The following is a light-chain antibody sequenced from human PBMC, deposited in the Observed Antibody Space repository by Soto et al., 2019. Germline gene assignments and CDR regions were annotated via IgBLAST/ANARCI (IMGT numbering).Light chain of an antibody. Sequence: LTQPPSASWTPGQGVTISCSGSSSNIGDSYIYWYQQLPGTAPKLLIYKNNLRPSGVPDRFSGSKSGTSASLAISGLRSEDEADYFCAAWGDSLRVFGTGTRV. V-gene: IGLV1-47*01. CDR1: SSNIGDSY. J-gene: IGLJ1*01. CDR3: AAWGDSLRV. CDR2: KNN.